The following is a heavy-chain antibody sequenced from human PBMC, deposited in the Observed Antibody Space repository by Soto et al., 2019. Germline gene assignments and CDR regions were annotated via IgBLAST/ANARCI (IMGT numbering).Heavy chain of an antibody. J-gene: IGHJ4*02. CDR1: GYSISSGYY. D-gene: IGHD6-13*01. Sequence: SETLSLTCAVSGYSISSGYYWGWIRQPPGKGLEWIGSIYHSGSTYYNPSLKSRVTISVDTSKTPFSLKLSSVTAADTAVYYCARAIWGVTAEAAAGRGGYYSDYWGQGTRVTV. V-gene: IGHV4-38-2*01. CDR3: ARAIWGVTAEAAAGRGGYYSDY. CDR2: IYHSGST.